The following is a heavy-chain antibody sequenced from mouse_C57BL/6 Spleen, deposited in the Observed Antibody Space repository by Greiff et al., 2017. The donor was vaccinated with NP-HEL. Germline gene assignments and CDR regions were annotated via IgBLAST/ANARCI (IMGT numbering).Heavy chain of an antibody. Sequence: EVQLQQSGPELVKPGASVKISCKASGYTFTDYYMNWVKQSHGKSLEWIGDINPNNGGTSYNQKFKGKATLTVDKSSSTAYMELRSLTSEDSAVYYCARSDYYYGSRYAMDYWGQGTSVTVSS. CDR1: GYTFTDYY. V-gene: IGHV1-26*01. J-gene: IGHJ4*01. D-gene: IGHD1-1*01. CDR2: INPNNGGT. CDR3: ARSDYYYGSRYAMDY.